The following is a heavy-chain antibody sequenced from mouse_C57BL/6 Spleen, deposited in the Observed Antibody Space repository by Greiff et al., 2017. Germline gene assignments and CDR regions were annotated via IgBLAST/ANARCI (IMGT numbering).Heavy chain of an antibody. CDR1: GFTFSSYT. CDR3: ARHEDYYGSSYAWFAY. D-gene: IGHD1-1*01. Sequence: EVMLVESGGGLVKPGGSLKLSCAASGFTFSSYTMSWVRQTPEKRLEWVATISGGGGNTYYPDSVKGRFTISRDNAKNTLYLQMSSLRSEDTALYYCARHEDYYGSSYAWFAYWGQGTLVTVSA. V-gene: IGHV5-9*01. CDR2: ISGGGGNT. J-gene: IGHJ3*01.